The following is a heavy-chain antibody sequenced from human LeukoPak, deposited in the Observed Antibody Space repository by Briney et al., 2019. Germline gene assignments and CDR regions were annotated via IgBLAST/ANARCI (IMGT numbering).Heavy chain of an antibody. CDR2: IRDDGSTR. CDR1: GFTFSRYG. CDR3: ARDKFSIAAAGAYFDY. D-gene: IGHD6-13*01. V-gene: IGHV3-30*02. Sequence: GGSLRLSCAASGFTFSRYGLHWVRQAPGKGLEWVAFIRDDGSTRYYPDSVKGRFTVSRDNSKNTLYLQMNSLRAEDTAVYYCARDKFSIAAAGAYFDYWGQGTLVTVSS. J-gene: IGHJ4*02.